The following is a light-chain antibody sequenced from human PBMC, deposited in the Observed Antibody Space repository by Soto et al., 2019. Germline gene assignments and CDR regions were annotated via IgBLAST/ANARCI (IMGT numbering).Light chain of an antibody. Sequence: QAVLTQPPSVSAAPGQKVTISCSGSNSNVGSQSVSWYLQLPGTAPKLLIYDNNKRPSSIPDRFSASKSGTSATLGITGLQTGDEADYYCGAWDSSLSAGVFGGGTKLTVL. J-gene: IGLJ3*02. V-gene: IGLV1-51*01. CDR2: DNN. CDR1: NSNVGSQS. CDR3: GAWDSSLSAGV.